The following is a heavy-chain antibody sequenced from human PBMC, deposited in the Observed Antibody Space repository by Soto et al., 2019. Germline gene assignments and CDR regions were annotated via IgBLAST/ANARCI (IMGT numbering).Heavy chain of an antibody. V-gene: IGHV4-34*01. D-gene: IGHD3-3*01. CDR1: GGSFSGYY. J-gene: IGHJ6*02. CDR3: AGSLRFHGMDV. Sequence: SETLSLTCAVYGGSFSGYYWSWIRQPPGKGLEWIGEINHSGSTNYNPSLKSRVTISVDTSKNQFSLKLSSVTAADTAVYYCAGSLRFHGMDVWGQGTTVTVSS. CDR2: INHSGST.